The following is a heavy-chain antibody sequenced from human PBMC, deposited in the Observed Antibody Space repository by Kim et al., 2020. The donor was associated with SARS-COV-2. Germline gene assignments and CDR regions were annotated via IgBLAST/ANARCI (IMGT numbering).Heavy chain of an antibody. CDR1: GGSISSGGYY. CDR2: IYYSGGT. J-gene: IGHJ4*02. V-gene: IGHV4-31*03. D-gene: IGHD5-12*01. CDR3: AIYVDIVATIDY. Sequence: SETLSLTCTVSGGSISSGGYYWSWIRQHPGKGLEWIGYIYYSGGTYYNPSLKSRVTISVDTSKNQFSLKLSSVTAADTAVYYCAIYVDIVATIDYWGQGTLVTVSS.